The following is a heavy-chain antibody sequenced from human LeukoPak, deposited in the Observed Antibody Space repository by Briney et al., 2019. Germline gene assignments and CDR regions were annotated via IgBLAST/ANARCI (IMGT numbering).Heavy chain of an antibody. V-gene: IGHV3-7*01. D-gene: IGHD1-26*01. Sequence: PGGSLRLSCAASGFTFCNYWMSWVRQAPGKGLEWVANIQQDGSERYYVDSVKGRFTISRDNAKNSLYLQMNSLRAEDTAVYYCARDKVVGATYFDYWGQGTLVTVSS. CDR2: IQQDGSER. J-gene: IGHJ4*02. CDR1: GFTFCNYW. CDR3: ARDKVVGATYFDY.